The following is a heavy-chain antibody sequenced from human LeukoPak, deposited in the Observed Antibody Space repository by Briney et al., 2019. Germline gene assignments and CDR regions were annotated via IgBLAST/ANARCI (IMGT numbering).Heavy chain of an antibody. CDR3: ARSLIADGAFDI. Sequence: GGSLRLSCAASGFTFSRYSMNWVRRAPGKGLEWVSFISSSSSAIYYADSAKGRFTISRDNAKNSLSLQMNSLRAEDTAVYYCARSLIADGAFDIWGQGTMVTVSS. D-gene: IGHD2-21*01. CDR2: ISSSSSAI. V-gene: IGHV3-48*01. J-gene: IGHJ3*02. CDR1: GFTFSRYS.